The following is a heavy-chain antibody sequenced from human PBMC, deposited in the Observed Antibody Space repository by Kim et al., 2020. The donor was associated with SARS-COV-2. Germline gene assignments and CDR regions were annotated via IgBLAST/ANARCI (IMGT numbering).Heavy chain of an antibody. CDR2: ISGTGSDM. Sequence: GGSLRLSCAASGFAFSTNAMGWVRQAPGKGLEWVSSISGTGSDMYYADSVRGRFTISRDIGKTTLYLQMNSLRAEDTALYYCAKDIWDYSGMDVWGQGITVTVSS. V-gene: IGHV3-23*01. CDR1: GFAFSTNA. CDR3: AKDIWDYSGMDV. D-gene: IGHD3-10*01. J-gene: IGHJ6*02.